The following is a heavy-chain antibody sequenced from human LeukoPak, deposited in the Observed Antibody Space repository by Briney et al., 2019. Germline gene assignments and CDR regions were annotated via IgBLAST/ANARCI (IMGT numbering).Heavy chain of an antibody. V-gene: IGHV3-23*01. Sequence: GGSLRLSCAVSGITLSNYGMRWVRPPLGKGLEWVAGISDSGGSTNYADSVKGRFTISRDKPKNTLYLQMNSQRAEDTAVYFCAKRGVVIRVILVGFHKEAYYFDSWGQGALVTVSS. D-gene: IGHD3-22*01. CDR2: ISDSGGST. J-gene: IGHJ4*02. CDR1: GITLSNYG. CDR3: AKRGVVIRVILVGFHKEAYYFDS.